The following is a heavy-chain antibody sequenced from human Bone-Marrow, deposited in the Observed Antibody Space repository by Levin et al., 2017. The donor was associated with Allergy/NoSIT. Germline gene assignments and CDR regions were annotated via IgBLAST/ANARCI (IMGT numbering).Heavy chain of an antibody. CDR1: GDSVSNNGAA. J-gene: IGHJ4*02. CDR3: GRDPAEDQGIDY. V-gene: IGHV6-1*01. CDR2: TYYRSQWNH. Sequence: SQTLSLTCAISGDSVSNNGAAWNWFRQSPSTGFEWLGRTYYRSQWNHDYALSLRGRISVNADTSKNQFSLQLTSVTPEETAVYYCGRDPAEDQGIDYWGQGTLVTVSS.